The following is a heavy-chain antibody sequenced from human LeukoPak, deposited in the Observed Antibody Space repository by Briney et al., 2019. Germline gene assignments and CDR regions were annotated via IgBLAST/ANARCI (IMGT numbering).Heavy chain of an antibody. Sequence: GGSLRLSCAASGFTFSSYAMTWVRQAPGKGLEWVSAISGSGGTTYYADSVKGRFTISRDNSKNTLYLQMNSLRAEDTAVYYCAKAPMSWALYYFDYWGQGTLVTVSS. J-gene: IGHJ4*02. D-gene: IGHD7-27*01. CDR1: GFTFSSYA. CDR3: AKAPMSWALYYFDY. V-gene: IGHV3-23*01. CDR2: ISGSGGTT.